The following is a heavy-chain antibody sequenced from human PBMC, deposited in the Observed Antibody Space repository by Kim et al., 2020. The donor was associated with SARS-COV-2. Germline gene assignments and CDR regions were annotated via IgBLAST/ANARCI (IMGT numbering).Heavy chain of an antibody. CDR3: AKFPPGPDGIDY. Sequence: YYAASVKGRFTISRDNSKNPLYLKMNSLRAEDTAVYYCAKFPPGPDGIDYWGQGTLVTVSS. J-gene: IGHJ4*02. V-gene: IGHV3-23*01.